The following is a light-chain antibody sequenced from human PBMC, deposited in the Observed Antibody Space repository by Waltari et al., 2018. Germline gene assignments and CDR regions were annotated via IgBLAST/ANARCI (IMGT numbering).Light chain of an antibody. CDR2: DVS. CDR1: SSDGEEYRI. J-gene: IGLJ2*01. CDR3: SYYPDTHTPVV. Sequence: QSALTQPASVSGSPGQSVTIPGTGVSSDGEEYRIHPWFRQHPRKAPKLILYDVSNRASDISNRFSGYKSGNTASLTISRLQADDEADYFCSYYPDTHTPVVFGGGTKLTV. V-gene: IGLV2-14*03.